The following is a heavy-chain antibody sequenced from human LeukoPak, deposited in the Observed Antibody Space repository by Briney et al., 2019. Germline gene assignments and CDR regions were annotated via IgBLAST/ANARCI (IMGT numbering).Heavy chain of an antibody. V-gene: IGHV3-74*01. Sequence: GGSLRLSCAVSGFSFSDYWMHWVRQAPGKGLVWVSRIFSDGTGINYADFVKGRFTISRDNAKNSLYLQMNSLRAEDTALYYCAKANWKYVSGYFDLWGRGTLVTVSS. D-gene: IGHD1-7*01. J-gene: IGHJ2*01. CDR1: GFSFSDYW. CDR2: IFSDGTGI. CDR3: AKANWKYVSGYFDL.